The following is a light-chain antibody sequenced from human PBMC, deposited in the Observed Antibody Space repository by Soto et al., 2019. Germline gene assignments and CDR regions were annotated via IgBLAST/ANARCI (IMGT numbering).Light chain of an antibody. J-gene: IGKJ1*01. Sequence: EIVMTQSPATLSLSPGERATLSCRASQSVSSNLAWYQQKPGQAPRLLIYGASTRATGIPARFSGSGSGTEFTLTISSLQSEDFAVYYCQQYNNWPGRFGQGTKVEIK. CDR2: GAS. V-gene: IGKV3-15*01. CDR1: QSVSSN. CDR3: QQYNNWPGR.